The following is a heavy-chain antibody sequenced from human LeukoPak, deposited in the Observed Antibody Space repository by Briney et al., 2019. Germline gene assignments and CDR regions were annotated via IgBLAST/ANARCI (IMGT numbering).Heavy chain of an antibody. D-gene: IGHD2-2*02. CDR3: ARGDCSSTSCYTYFDY. V-gene: IGHV4-39*07. CDR1: GGSISSSSYY. CDR2: IYYSGST. Sequence: PSETLSLTCTVSGGSISSSSYYWGWIRQPPGKGLEWIGSIYYSGSTYYNPSLKSRVTISVDTSKNQFSLKLSSVTAADTAVYYCARGDCSSTSCYTYFDYWGQGTLVTVSS. J-gene: IGHJ4*02.